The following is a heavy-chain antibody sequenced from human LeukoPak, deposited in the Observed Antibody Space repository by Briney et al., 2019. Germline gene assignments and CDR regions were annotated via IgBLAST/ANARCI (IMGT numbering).Heavy chain of an antibody. J-gene: IGHJ4*02. CDR2: IGGRGDGI. Sequence: PGGSLRLSCAASGFTFSDYSMNWVRQAPGKGLVWISYIGGRGDGISYADSVKGRFTISRDNAKNSLFLQMNRLRGEDTAIYFCAREIPGRIAADCWGQGTLVTVSS. CDR1: GFTFSDYS. D-gene: IGHD2-15*01. CDR3: AREIPGRIAADC. V-gene: IGHV3-48*01.